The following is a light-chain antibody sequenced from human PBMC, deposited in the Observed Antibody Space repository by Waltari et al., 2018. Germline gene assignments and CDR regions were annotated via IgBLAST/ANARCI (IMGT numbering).Light chain of an antibody. CDR1: QSVSIN. V-gene: IGKV3-15*01. CDR2: SAS. J-gene: IGKJ1*01. CDR3: QQHNDWPRT. Sequence: EVVMTQSPATLSVSPGERATLSCRASQSVSINLSWYQQNPGQAPRLLMYSASIRAAGIPARFSGSGSGTEFTLTISSPQSEDIAVYYCQQHNDWPRTFGQGTKVEI.